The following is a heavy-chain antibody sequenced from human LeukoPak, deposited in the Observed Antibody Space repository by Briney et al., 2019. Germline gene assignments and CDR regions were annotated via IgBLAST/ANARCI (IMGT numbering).Heavy chain of an antibody. Sequence: PSETLSLTCTVSGVSISTGSYYWSWIRQPAGKGLEWIGRIYSSGSTNYSPSFKSRVTISVDTSKNQFSLNLSSVTAADTAVYYCARGEYDSSAYWGYYFENWGQGTLVTVPP. CDR2: IYSSGST. CDR1: GVSISTGSYY. V-gene: IGHV4-61*02. D-gene: IGHD3-22*01. CDR3: ARGEYDSSAYWGYYFEN. J-gene: IGHJ4*02.